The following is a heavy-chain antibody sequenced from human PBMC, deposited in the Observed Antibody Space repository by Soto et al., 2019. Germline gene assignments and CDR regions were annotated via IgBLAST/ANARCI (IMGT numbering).Heavy chain of an antibody. V-gene: IGHV3-23*01. D-gene: IGHD5-12*01. CDR3: AKGLRGYSGYDLDLLDY. CDR1: GFTFSSYA. CDR2: ISGSGGST. J-gene: IGHJ4*02. Sequence: GGSLRLSCAASGFTFSSYAMSWVRQAPGKGLEWVSAISGSGGSTYYADSVKGRFTISRDNSKNTLYLQMNSLRAVDTAVYYCAKGLRGYSGYDLDLLDYWGQGTLVTVSS.